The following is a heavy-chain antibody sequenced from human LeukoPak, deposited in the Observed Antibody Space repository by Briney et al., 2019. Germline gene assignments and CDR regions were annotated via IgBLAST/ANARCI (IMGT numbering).Heavy chain of an antibody. V-gene: IGHV4-4*02. D-gene: IGHD3-10*01. Sequence: PSGTLSLTCAVYGVSISSDNWWTWVRRPPGKGLEWIGETHRSGDTKYNPSLNGRVTISMDNSKNQLSLNLISVTAADTAIYFCATRHHSRTYMVPLDSWGQGTLVTVSS. CDR3: ATRHHSRTYMVPLDS. CDR1: GVSISSDNW. CDR2: THRSGDT. J-gene: IGHJ4*02.